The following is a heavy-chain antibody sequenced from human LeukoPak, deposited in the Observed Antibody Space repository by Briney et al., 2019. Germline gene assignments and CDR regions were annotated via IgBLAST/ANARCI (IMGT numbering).Heavy chain of an antibody. D-gene: IGHD3-3*01. Sequence: ASVKVSCKASGGTFSSYAISWVRQAHGQGLEWMGGIIPIFGTANYAQKFQGRVTITTDESTSTAYMELSSLRSEDTAVYYCARGPYDFWSGYSDSWGQGTLVTVSS. CDR3: ARGPYDFWSGYSDS. V-gene: IGHV1-69*05. CDR2: IIPIFGTA. J-gene: IGHJ5*02. CDR1: GGTFSSYA.